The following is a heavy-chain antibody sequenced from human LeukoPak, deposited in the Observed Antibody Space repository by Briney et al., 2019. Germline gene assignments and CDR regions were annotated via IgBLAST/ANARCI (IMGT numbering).Heavy chain of an antibody. V-gene: IGHV3-30-3*01. CDR3: ARDLYYYDSSGPVDI. Sequence: PGGSLRLSCAASGFTFSSYAMHWVRQAPGKGLEWVAVISYDGSNKYYADSVKGRFTVSRDNSKNTLYLQMNSLRAEDTAVYYCARDLYYYDSSGPVDIWGQGTMVTVSS. D-gene: IGHD3-22*01. CDR1: GFTFSSYA. CDR2: ISYDGSNK. J-gene: IGHJ3*02.